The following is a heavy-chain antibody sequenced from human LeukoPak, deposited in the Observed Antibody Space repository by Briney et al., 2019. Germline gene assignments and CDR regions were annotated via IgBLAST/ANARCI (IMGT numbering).Heavy chain of an antibody. CDR3: VRDSLAAPRQTLSYYYYYMDV. CDR1: GGTFSSYA. V-gene: IGHV1-69*05. J-gene: IGHJ6*03. Sequence: SVKVSCKASGGTFSSYAISWVRQAPGQELEWMGGIIPIFGTANYAQKFQGRVTITTDESTSTAYMELSSLRSEDTAVYYCVRDSLAAPRQTLSYYYYYMDVWGKGTTVTVSS. D-gene: IGHD6-6*01. CDR2: IIPIFGTA.